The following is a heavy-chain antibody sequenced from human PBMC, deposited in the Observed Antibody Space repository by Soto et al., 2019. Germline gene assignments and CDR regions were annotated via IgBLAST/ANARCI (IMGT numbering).Heavy chain of an antibody. CDR1: GYTFTGYY. CDR3: ASTREDTYYYGMDV. V-gene: IGHV1-2*04. CDR2: INPNSGGT. Sequence: ASVKVSCKASGYTFTGYYMHWVRQAPGQGLEWMGWINPNSGGTNYAQKFQGWVTMTRDTSISTAYMELSRLRSDDTAVYYCASTREDTYYYGMDVWGQGTTVTVSS. J-gene: IGHJ6*02.